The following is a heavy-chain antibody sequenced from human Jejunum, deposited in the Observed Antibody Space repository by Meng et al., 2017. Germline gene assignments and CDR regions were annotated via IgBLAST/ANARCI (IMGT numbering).Heavy chain of an antibody. D-gene: IGHD2-15*01. CDR2: IFNSGST. V-gene: IGHV4-30-2*01. J-gene: IGHJ4*02. CDR3: VRQRYCYSAGCYSDS. CDR1: GGSMSSSYYS. Sequence: QLQLQESGSGLVKPSQTLSLTCVVSGGSMSSSYYSWGWIRQPPGKGLEWIGYIFNSGSTHFNPSLKSRVTISMDSSKNQFSLNLTSVTAADTAIYYCVRQRYCYSAGCYSDSWGQGTLVTVSS.